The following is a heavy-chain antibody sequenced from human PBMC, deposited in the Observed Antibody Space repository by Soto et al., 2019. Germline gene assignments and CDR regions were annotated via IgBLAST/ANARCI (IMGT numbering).Heavy chain of an antibody. CDR1: GFTFSSYG. V-gene: IGHV3-30*18. D-gene: IGHD2-21*02. CDR3: AKDLHIVVVTAPDY. CDR2: ISYDGSNK. Sequence: GGSLRLSCAASGFTFSSYGMHWVRQAPGKGLEWVAVISYDGSNKYYADSVKGRFTISRDNSKNTLYLQMNSLRAEDTAVYYCAKDLHIVVVTAPDYWGQGTLVTVS. J-gene: IGHJ4*02.